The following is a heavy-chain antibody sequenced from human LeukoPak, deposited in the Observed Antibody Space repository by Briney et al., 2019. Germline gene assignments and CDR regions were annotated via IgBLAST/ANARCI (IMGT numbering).Heavy chain of an antibody. V-gene: IGHV1-8*03. J-gene: IGHJ6*03. Sequence: ASVKVSCKASGGTFSSYAINWVRQATGQGLEWMGWMNPNSGNTGYAQKFQGRVTITRNTSISTAYMELSSLRSEDTAVYYCARGSRITIFGVPAGYYYYMDVWGKGTTVTVSS. CDR3: ARGSRITIFGVPAGYYYYMDV. CDR2: MNPNSGNT. CDR1: GGTFSSYA. D-gene: IGHD3-3*01.